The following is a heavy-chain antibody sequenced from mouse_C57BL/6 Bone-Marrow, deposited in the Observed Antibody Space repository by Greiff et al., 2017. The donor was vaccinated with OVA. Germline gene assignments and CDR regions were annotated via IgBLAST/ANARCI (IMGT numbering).Heavy chain of an antibody. CDR1: GYTFTSYW. D-gene: IGHD1-1*01. J-gene: IGHJ2*01. CDR3: AREGITTVGRDYFDY. CDR2: IYPGSGST. V-gene: IGHV1-55*01. Sequence: QVQLQQSGAELVKPGASVKMSCKASGYTFTSYWITWVKQRPGQGLEWIGDIYPGSGSTNYNEKFKSKATLTVDTSSSTAYMQLSSLTSEDSAVYYCAREGITTVGRDYFDYWGQGTTLTVSS.